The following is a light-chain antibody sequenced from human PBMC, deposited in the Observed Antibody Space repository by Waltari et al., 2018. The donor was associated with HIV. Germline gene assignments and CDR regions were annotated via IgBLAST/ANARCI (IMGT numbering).Light chain of an antibody. CDR2: WAS. CDR3: QQYYNTLWT. CDR1: QSLLYSSNNKNF. J-gene: IGKJ1*01. V-gene: IGKV4-1*01. Sequence: DIVMTQSPESLAVSLGERATINCKSSQSLLYSSNNKNFLACDQQKPRQPPKLLIYWASIRASGVPDRFSASGSGTDFTLTINSLQAEDVAVYYCQQYYNTLWTFGQGTKVEIK.